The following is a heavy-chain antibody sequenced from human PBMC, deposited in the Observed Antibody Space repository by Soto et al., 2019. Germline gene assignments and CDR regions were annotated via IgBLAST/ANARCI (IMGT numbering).Heavy chain of an antibody. CDR2: ITPYNGKT. CDR3: ARDTSHYFDH. J-gene: IGHJ4*02. D-gene: IGHD2-2*01. V-gene: IGHV1-18*01. Sequence: GASVKVSCKASGYTFITYGVTWVRQAPGQGLEWMGWITPYNGKTHYAQKFQDRATMTTDTAATTAYMELRSLTSDDSAMYFCARDTSHYFDHWGQGILVTVSS. CDR1: GYTFITYG.